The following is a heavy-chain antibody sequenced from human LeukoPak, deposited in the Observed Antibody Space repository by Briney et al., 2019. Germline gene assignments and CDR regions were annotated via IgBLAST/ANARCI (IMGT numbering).Heavy chain of an antibody. V-gene: IGHV4-61*02. J-gene: IGHJ4*02. CDR2: IYTSGST. Sequence: SETLSLTCTVSGGSISSGSYYWSWIRQPAGKGLEWIGRIYTSGSTNYNPSLKSRVTISVDTSKNQFSLKLSSVTAADTAVYYCARDEYSSSWYYFDYWGQGTLVTVSS. CDR3: ARDEYSSSWYYFDY. D-gene: IGHD6-13*01. CDR1: GGSISSGSYY.